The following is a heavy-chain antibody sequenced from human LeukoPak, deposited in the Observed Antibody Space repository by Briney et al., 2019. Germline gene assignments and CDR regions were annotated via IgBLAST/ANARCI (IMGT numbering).Heavy chain of an antibody. J-gene: IGHJ6*02. CDR3: ARGRPLSVVAATILGKYYYYGMDV. CDR2: INHSGST. CDR1: GGSFSGYY. V-gene: IGHV4-34*01. D-gene: IGHD2-15*01. Sequence: PSETLSLTCAVYGGSFSGYYWSWIRQPPGKGLEWIGEINHSGSTNYNPSLKSRVTISVDTSKNQFSLKLSSVTAADTAVYYCARGRPLSVVAATILGKYYYYGMDVWGQGTTVTVSS.